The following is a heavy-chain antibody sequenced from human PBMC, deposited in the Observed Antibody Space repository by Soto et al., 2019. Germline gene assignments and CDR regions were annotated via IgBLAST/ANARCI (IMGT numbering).Heavy chain of an antibody. CDR1: GFTFSSYA. Sequence: EVQLLESGGGLVQPGGSLRLSCAASGFTFSSYAMSWVRQAPGKGLEWVSAISGSGGSTYYADSVKGRFTISRDKSKKARNLQMKSLRAEDTDVYYCAKSSAAELKYSSSWYYPPLPSFQHWGQGTRVTVSS. CDR3: AKSSAAELKYSSSWYYPPLPSFQH. V-gene: IGHV3-23*01. D-gene: IGHD6-13*01. J-gene: IGHJ1*01. CDR2: ISGSGGST.